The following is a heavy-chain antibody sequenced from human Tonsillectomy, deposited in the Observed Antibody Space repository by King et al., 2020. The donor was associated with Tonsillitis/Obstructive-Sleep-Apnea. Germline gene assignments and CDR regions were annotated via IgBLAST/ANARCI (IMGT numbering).Heavy chain of an antibody. V-gene: IGHV4-59*01. D-gene: IGHD2-8*01. CDR1: GGSISSYY. Sequence: LQLQESGPGLVKPSETLSLTCTVSGGSISSYYWSWIRQPPGKGLEWIGYIYYSGSTNNNPSLKSRVTTSVDTSKNQLSLKLSSVTAADTAVYYCARDMVLEAGGDAFDIWGQGTMVTVSS. CDR2: IYYSGST. J-gene: IGHJ3*02. CDR3: ARDMVLEAGGDAFDI.